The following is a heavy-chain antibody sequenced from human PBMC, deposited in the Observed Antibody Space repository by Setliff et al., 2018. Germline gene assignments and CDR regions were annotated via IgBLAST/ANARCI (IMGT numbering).Heavy chain of an antibody. D-gene: IGHD6-13*01. CDR1: GGSMSNYF. V-gene: IGHV4-59*08. Sequence: SETLSLTCSVAGGSMSNYFWSWVRRPPGKGLEWIGYIYYSGTTEYNPSLNSRVTMSLDTSKNQFSLNLSSVTAADTAVYYCARGGGVAAAAWFDPWGQGTLVTVSS. CDR2: IYYSGTT. CDR3: ARGGGVAAAAWFDP. J-gene: IGHJ5*02.